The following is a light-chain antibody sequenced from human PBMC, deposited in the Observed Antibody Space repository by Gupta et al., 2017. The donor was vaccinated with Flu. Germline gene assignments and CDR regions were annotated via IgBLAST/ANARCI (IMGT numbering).Light chain of an antibody. CDR2: QDT. J-gene: IGLJ2*01. V-gene: IGLV3-1*01. Sequence: ELIQPTSVSVSPGQTASITCSGDKLGDKYAFWYQQKAGQSPVLVIYQDTKRPSGIPDRFSGSNSGNTATLSISGTQAMDEADYYCQAWDSATALVFGGGTKL. CDR1: KLGDKY. CDR3: QAWDSATALV.